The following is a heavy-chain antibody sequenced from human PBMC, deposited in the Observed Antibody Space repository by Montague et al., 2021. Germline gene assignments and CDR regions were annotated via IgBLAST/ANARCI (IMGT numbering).Heavy chain of an antibody. Sequence: SLRLSCAASGFTFSSYAMHWVRQAPGKGLEWVAVVSYDGTNKYYADSVKGRFIISRDNSKNTLYLQTNSLRAEDTAVYYCARGGFRITMIVVLSDAFDIWGQGTMVTVSS. CDR2: VSYDGTNK. V-gene: IGHV3-30*04. CDR1: GFTFSSYA. CDR3: ARGGFRITMIVVLSDAFDI. J-gene: IGHJ3*02. D-gene: IGHD3-22*01.